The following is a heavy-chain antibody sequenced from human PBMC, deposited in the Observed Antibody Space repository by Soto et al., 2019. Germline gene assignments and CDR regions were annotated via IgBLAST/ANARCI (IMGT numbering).Heavy chain of an antibody. D-gene: IGHD4-17*01. CDR2: ISSSDINI. V-gene: IGHV3-48*01. Sequence: EVQLVESGGGLIQPGGSLRLSCAASGFTFSSYSMNWVRQAPGKGLEWISYISSSDINIYYADSLKGRLTISRDIAKNTLYLQMNGPRAEDTAVYYCARDYGDYVPRNDYWGQGTLVTVSS. J-gene: IGHJ4*02. CDR1: GFTFSSYS. CDR3: ARDYGDYVPRNDY.